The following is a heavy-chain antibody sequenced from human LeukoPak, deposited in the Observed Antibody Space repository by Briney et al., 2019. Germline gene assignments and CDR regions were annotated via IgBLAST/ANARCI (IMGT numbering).Heavy chain of an antibody. V-gene: IGHV1-2*02. J-gene: IGHJ4*02. D-gene: IGHD5-12*01. CDR1: GYIFTGYY. CDR2: INPNSGGT. CDR3: ASVTLSAYDGDY. Sequence: ASVKVSCKASGYIFTGYYMHWVRQAPGQGLEWMGWINPNSGGTNSAPKLQGRVTMTGDTSISTAYMELSRLRSDDTAVYYCASVTLSAYDGDYRGQGTLVTVSS.